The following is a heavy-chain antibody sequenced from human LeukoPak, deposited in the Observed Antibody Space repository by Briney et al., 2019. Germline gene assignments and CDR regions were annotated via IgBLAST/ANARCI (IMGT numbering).Heavy chain of an antibody. V-gene: IGHV3-53*01. D-gene: IGHD6-13*01. J-gene: IGHJ6*03. Sequence: GGSLRLSCTVSGFTVSSNSMSWVRQAPGKGLEGVSFIYSGGNTHYSDSVKGRFTISRDNSKNTLYLQMNSLRAEDTAVYYCARHIAAAGMNYYYYYMDVWGKGTTVTVSS. CDR1: GFTVSSNS. CDR3: ARHIAAAGMNYYYYYMDV. CDR2: IYSGGNT.